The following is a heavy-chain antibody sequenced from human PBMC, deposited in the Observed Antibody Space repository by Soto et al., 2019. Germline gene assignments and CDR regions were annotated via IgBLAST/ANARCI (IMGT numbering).Heavy chain of an antibody. CDR1: GGTFSSYA. CDR3: ARSRSTSYLREPTYYYYYGMDV. V-gene: IGHV1-69*13. J-gene: IGHJ6*02. Sequence: GASVKVSCKASGGTFSSYAISWVRQAPGQGLEWMGGIIPIFGTANYAQKFQGRVTITADESTSTAYMELSSLRSEDTAVYYCARSRSTSYLREPTYYYYYGMDVWGQGTTVTVS. D-gene: IGHD1-1*01. CDR2: IIPIFGTA.